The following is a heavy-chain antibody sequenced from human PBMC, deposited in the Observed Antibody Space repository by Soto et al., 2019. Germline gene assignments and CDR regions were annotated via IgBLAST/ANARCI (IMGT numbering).Heavy chain of an antibody. J-gene: IGHJ4*02. Sequence: ESGPTLVNPTQTLTLTCSFSGFSLTTSGVGVGWIRQPPGKALEWLAHIYWSGDEHYSPSLKSRLSITKDTSKNQVVLTMTNMDPVDTAMYYCARRGTYSSGWDYWGQGTLVTVSS. CDR2: IYWSGDE. V-gene: IGHV2-5*01. CDR1: GFSLTTSGVG. CDR3: ARRGTYSSGWDY. D-gene: IGHD6-19*01.